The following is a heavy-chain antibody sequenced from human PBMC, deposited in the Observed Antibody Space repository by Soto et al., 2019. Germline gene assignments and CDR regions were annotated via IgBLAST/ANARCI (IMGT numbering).Heavy chain of an antibody. D-gene: IGHD3-10*01. J-gene: IGHJ6*03. Sequence: VQLQHWGAGLLKPSETLSLTCAVYGGSFRGYQWTWIRQTPGKGLEWIGEINDSGNINYNAALKSRVTILVDTAKKQISLKLSSVTAADTDVYYCARGLILWFGEVSRRGGYYYYMDVWVKGTSVTVS. CDR3: ARGLILWFGEVSRRGGYYYYMDV. CDR2: INDSGNI. CDR1: GGSFRGYQ. V-gene: IGHV4-34*01.